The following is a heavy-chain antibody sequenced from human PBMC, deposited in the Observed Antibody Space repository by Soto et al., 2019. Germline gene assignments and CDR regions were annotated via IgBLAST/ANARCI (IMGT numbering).Heavy chain of an antibody. Sequence: ASVKVSCKASGYTFTSYGISWVRQAPGQGLEWMGWISAYNGNTNYAQKLQGRVTMTTDTSTSTAYMELRSLRSDDTAVYYCARIEYYYDSSGYSPDAFDIWGQGTMVTVSS. CDR3: ARIEYYYDSSGYSPDAFDI. CDR1: GYTFTSYG. D-gene: IGHD3-22*01. V-gene: IGHV1-18*01. CDR2: ISAYNGNT. J-gene: IGHJ3*02.